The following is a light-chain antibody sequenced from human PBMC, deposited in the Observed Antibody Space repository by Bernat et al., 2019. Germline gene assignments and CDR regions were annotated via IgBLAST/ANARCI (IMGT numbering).Light chain of an antibody. V-gene: IGLV1-47*02. CDR3: AAWDDSLSGHWV. CDR2: INT. J-gene: IGLJ3*02. Sequence: QSVLTQPPSASGTPGQRVTISCSGSSSNIGRNYVYWYQQLPGTAPKLRLYINTQPPSGVPDRFSGSKSGTTASLAISALRYEDEADYYCAAWDDSLSGHWVFGGGTKLTVL. CDR1: SSNIGRNY.